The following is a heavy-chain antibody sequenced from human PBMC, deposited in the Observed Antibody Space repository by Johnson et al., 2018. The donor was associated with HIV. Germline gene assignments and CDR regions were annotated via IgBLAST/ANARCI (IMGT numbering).Heavy chain of an antibody. CDR2: ISSSGSTI. V-gene: IGHV3-11*04. J-gene: IGHJ3*02. D-gene: IGHD4-17*01. Sequence: QVQLVESGGGLVKPGGSLRLSCAASGFSFSDYYMSWIRQAPGKGLEWVSYISSSGSTIYYADFVKGRFTISRDNAKKSLYLQMNILRAEDTALYYCARDSTPWGGDYVGYAFDIWGRGTMVTVSS. CDR3: ARDSTPWGGDYVGYAFDI. CDR1: GFSFSDYY.